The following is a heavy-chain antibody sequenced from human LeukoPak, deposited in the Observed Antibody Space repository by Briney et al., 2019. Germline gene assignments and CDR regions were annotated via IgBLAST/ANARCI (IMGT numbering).Heavy chain of an antibody. CDR3: AKDQGYYDSSGYPDY. CDR1: GFTFSSYA. D-gene: IGHD3-22*01. CDR2: ISYDGSNK. J-gene: IGHJ4*02. V-gene: IGHV3-30*04. Sequence: PGRSLRLSCAASGFTFSSYAMHWVRQAPGKGLEWVAVISYDGSNKYYADSVKGRFTISRDNSKNTLYLQMNSLRAEDTAVYYCAKDQGYYDSSGYPDYWGQGTLITESS.